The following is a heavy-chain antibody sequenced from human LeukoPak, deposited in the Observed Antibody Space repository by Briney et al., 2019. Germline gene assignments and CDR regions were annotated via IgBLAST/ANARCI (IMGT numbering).Heavy chain of an antibody. CDR1: GGSIGFYY. Sequence: PSETLSLTCTVSGGSIGFYYWSWIRQPPGQGLEWIGYIYNSGSTNYNPSLKSRLTMSVDTSKNQFSLRLSSVTAADTAIYYCARDILVRGIRWSDHWSQGTLVTVSS. CDR2: IYNSGST. D-gene: IGHD3-10*01. V-gene: IGHV4-59*01. CDR3: ARDILVRGIRWSDH. J-gene: IGHJ5*02.